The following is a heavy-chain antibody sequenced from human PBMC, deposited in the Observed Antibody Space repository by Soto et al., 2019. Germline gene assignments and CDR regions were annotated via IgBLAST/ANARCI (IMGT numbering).Heavy chain of an antibody. CDR2: IKDGGYT. CDR3: ARGQEGVVATH. J-gene: IGHJ4*02. V-gene: IGHV4-34*01. CDR1: GGSLSGFY. Sequence: QVQLQQWGAGLLKPSETLSLNCAVNGGSLSGFYWSWIRQPPGKGLEWIGEIKDGGYTNYSPSLKSRATISSDRSNNQFSLRLNSVTAADTCVYYCARGQEGVVATHWDQGALVTVSS. D-gene: IGHD5-12*01.